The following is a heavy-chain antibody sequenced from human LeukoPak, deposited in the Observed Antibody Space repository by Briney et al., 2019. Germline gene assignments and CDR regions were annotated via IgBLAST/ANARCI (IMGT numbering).Heavy chain of an antibody. CDR1: GYTFTSYG. D-gene: IGHD5-24*01. V-gene: IGHV1-18*01. CDR3: ARGGRRWLQFILDY. J-gene: IGHJ4*02. Sequence: GASVKVSCKASGYTFTSYGISWVRQAPGQGLEWMGWISAYNGNTNYAQKFQGRVTITRNTSISTAYMELSSLRSEDTAVYYCARGGRRWLQFILDYWGRGTLVTVSS. CDR2: ISAYNGNT.